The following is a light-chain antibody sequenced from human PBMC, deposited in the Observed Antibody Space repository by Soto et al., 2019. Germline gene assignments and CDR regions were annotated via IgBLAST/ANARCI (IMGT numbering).Light chain of an antibody. CDR2: DIS. V-gene: IGKV3-11*01. Sequence: EIVLTQSPGILSLSPGERATLSCRASQSVSSYLAWYQQKPGQAPRLLIYDISNRATGIPARFSGSGSGTDFTLSISSLEPEDFAVYYCQQRSNWPPLFTFGPGTRVDVK. CDR1: QSVSSY. CDR3: QQRSNWPPLFT. J-gene: IGKJ3*01.